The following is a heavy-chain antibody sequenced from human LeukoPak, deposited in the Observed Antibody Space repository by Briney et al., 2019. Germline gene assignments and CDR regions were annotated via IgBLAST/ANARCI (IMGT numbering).Heavy chain of an antibody. J-gene: IGHJ3*02. V-gene: IGHV3-30*18. CDR3: AKISHEYGDYVDALDI. CDR1: GFTFSTYG. Sequence: GGSLRLSCAASGFTFSTYGMHWVRQAPGKGLEWVAVISYDGTNKYYADSVKGRFTISRDNSKNTLYVQMNSLRSEDTAVYYCAKISHEYGDYVDALDIWGQGTMVTVSS. CDR2: ISYDGTNK. D-gene: IGHD4-17*01.